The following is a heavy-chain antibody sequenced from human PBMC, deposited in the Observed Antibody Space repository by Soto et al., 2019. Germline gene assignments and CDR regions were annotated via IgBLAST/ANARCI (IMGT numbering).Heavy chain of an antibody. D-gene: IGHD3-22*01. V-gene: IGHV1-3*01. Sequence: ASVKVSCKASGYTFTSYAMHWVRQAPGQRLEWMGWINAGNGNTKYSQKFQGRVTITRDTSASTAYMELSSLRSEDTAVYYCARGDYYDSSGYLRSSWFGPWGQGTLVTVS. CDR3: ARGDYYDSSGYLRSSWFGP. CDR1: GYTFTSYA. J-gene: IGHJ5*02. CDR2: INAGNGNT.